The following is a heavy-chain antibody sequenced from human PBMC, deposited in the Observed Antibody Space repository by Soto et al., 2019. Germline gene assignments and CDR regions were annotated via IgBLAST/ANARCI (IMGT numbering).Heavy chain of an antibody. Sequence: GGSLRLSCAASGFTFSSYSMNWVRQAPGKGLEWVSYISSSSTIYYADSVKGRFTISRDNAKNSLYLQMNSLRDEDTAVYYCARKGLNDAFDIWGQGTMVTVSS. V-gene: IGHV3-48*02. CDR1: GFTFSSYS. CDR2: ISSSSTI. CDR3: ARKGLNDAFDI. J-gene: IGHJ3*02.